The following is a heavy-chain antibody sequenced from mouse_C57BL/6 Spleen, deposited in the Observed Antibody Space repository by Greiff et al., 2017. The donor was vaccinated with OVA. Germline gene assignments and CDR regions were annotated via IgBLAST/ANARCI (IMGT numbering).Heavy chain of an antibody. CDR2: INPGSGGT. CDR3: ARIYSNYGAWFAY. J-gene: IGHJ3*01. Sequence: VQLQQSGAELVRPGTSVKVSCKASGYAFTNYLIEWVKQRPGQGLEWIGVINPGSGGTNYNEKFKGKATLTADKSSSTAYMQLSSLTSEDSAVYFCARIYSNYGAWFAYWGQGTLVTVST. CDR1: GYAFTNYL. V-gene: IGHV1-54*01. D-gene: IGHD2-5*01.